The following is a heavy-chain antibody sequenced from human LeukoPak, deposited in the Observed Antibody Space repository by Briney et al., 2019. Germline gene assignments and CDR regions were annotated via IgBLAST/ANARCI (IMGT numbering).Heavy chain of an antibody. CDR2: ISGSGGST. CDR1: GFTFSSYA. Sequence: GGSLRLSCAASGFTFSSYAMSWVRQAPGKGLEWVSAISGSGGSTYYADSVKGRFTISRDNSRNTMYLQMNSLRVEDTAVYYCVKDYQVGNSPAFGDYWGQGTLVTISS. D-gene: IGHD1-26*01. J-gene: IGHJ4*02. V-gene: IGHV3-23*01. CDR3: VKDYQVGNSPAFGDY.